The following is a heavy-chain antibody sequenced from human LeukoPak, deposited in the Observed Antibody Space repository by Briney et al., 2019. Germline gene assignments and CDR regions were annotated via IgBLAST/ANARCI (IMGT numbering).Heavy chain of an antibody. CDR1: GFIFSNYV. J-gene: IGHJ4*02. CDR3: ANHCDFWSGSNPNFDY. CDR2: ISGSGGST. Sequence: GGSLRLSCAASGFIFSNYVMTWVRQAPGKGLEWVSTISGSGGSTYYADSVKGRFTISRDNSKNTLYLQMNSLRAEDTAVYYCANHCDFWSGSNPNFDYWGQGTLVTVSS. V-gene: IGHV3-23*01. D-gene: IGHD3-3*01.